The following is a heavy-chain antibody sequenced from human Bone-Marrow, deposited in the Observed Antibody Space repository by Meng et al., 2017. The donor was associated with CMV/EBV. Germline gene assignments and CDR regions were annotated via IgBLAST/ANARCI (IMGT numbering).Heavy chain of an antibody. V-gene: IGHV3-23*01. Sequence: GESLKISCAASGFTFSSYAMSWVRQVPGKGLEWVSAISGSGGSTYYADSVKGRFTISRDNGKNSLYLQMNSLRDEDTAVYYCARDRYQLPYDSWGQGTLVTVSS. CDR3: ARDRYQLPYDS. J-gene: IGHJ4*02. CDR1: GFTFSSYA. D-gene: IGHD2-2*01. CDR2: ISGSGGST.